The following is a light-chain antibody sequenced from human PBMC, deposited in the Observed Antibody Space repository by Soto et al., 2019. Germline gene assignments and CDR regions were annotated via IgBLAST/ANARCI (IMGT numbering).Light chain of an antibody. CDR1: QSVSSSY. J-gene: IGKJ4*01. CDR3: QQYGSSPRVT. CDR2: GAS. Sequence: EIVLTQSPGTQSLSPGERATLSSRASQSVSSSYLAWYQQKPGQAPRLLIYGASSRATGIPDRFSGSGSGTDFTLTISRLEPEDFAVYYCQQYGSSPRVTFGGGTKVEIK. V-gene: IGKV3-20*01.